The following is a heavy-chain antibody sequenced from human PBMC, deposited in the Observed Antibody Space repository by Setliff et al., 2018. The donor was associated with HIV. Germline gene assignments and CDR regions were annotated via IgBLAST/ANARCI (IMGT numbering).Heavy chain of an antibody. CDR3: ARTRGYSYGTLAGFDY. V-gene: IGHV4-59*01. J-gene: IGHJ4*01. D-gene: IGHD5-18*01. Sequence: SETLSLTCTVSGGSISGYYWSWIRQPPGKGLEWIGYIYTSGSTNYNPSLKSRVTISVDTSKQQFSLEVSSVTAADTAVYYCARTRGYSYGTLAGFDYWGRGSLVTVSS. CDR2: IYTSGST. CDR1: GGSISGYY.